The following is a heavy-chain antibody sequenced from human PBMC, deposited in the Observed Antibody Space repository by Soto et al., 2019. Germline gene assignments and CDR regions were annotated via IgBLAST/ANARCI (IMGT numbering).Heavy chain of an antibody. V-gene: IGHV1-58*01. CDR3: AADDLTTFM. CDR2: IVVGGGNA. J-gene: IGHJ4*02. CDR1: GFTFPSSA. D-gene: IGHD1-1*01. Sequence: SVKVSCKASGFTFPSSAVQWVRQARGQRLEWIGWIVVGGGNANSAQKFQERVTFTRDMSTSTVYMELSSLKSEDTAVYYCAADDLTTFMWGQGTLVTVSS.